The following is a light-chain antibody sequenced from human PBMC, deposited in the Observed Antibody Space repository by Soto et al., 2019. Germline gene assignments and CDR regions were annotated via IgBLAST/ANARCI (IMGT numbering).Light chain of an antibody. CDR3: CSYVYSFYV. V-gene: IGLV2-23*02. CDR2: EVS. CDR1: SSDVGSYNL. J-gene: IGLJ1*01. Sequence: QSVLTQPASVSGSPGQSITISCTGTSSDVGSYNLVSWYQQHPGKAPKLMIYEVSKRPSGVSNRFSGSKSGNTASLTISGLQAEDEADYYCCSYVYSFYVFGTVTKV.